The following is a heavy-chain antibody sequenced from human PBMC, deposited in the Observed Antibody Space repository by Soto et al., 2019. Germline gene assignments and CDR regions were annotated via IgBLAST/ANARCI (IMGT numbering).Heavy chain of an antibody. J-gene: IGHJ4*02. CDR3: ARDPNYGSGSYYSLFDY. Sequence: SVKVSCKASGGTFSSYAISWVRQAPGQGLEWMGGIIPIFGTANYAQKFQGRVTITADESTSTAYMELSSLRSEDTAVYYCARDPNYGSGSYYSLFDYWGQGTLVTVSS. D-gene: IGHD3-10*01. CDR1: GGTFSSYA. CDR2: IIPIFGTA. V-gene: IGHV1-69*13.